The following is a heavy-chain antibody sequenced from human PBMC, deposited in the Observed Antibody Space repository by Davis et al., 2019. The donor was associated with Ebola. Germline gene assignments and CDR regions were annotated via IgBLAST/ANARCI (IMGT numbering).Heavy chain of an antibody. CDR3: AKDRKRIAAAGSDFDY. CDR2: ISWNSGSI. Sequence: SLKISCAASGFTFDDYAMHWVRQAPGKGLEWVSGISWNSGSIGYADSVKGRFTISRDNAKNSLYLQMNSLRAEDTALYYCAKDRKRIAAAGSDFDYWGQGTLVTVSS. V-gene: IGHV3-9*01. CDR1: GFTFDDYA. D-gene: IGHD6-13*01. J-gene: IGHJ4*02.